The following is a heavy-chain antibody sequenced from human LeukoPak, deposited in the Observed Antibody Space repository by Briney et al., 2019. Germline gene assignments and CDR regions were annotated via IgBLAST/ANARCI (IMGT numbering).Heavy chain of an antibody. V-gene: IGHV3-72*01. D-gene: IGHD3-10*01. J-gene: IGHJ3*02. CDR2: AKNKVDSYTI. CDR3: TRGHYYGSGTYFDEDTFDI. CDR1: GFTFSDHY. Sequence: GGSPRLSCAASGFTFSDHYMDWIRQVPGKGLEWVGRAKNKVDSYTIQYAASVRGSFSISRDDSKNSLYLQMNSLKTEDTAVYYCTRGHYYGSGTYFDEDTFDIWGRGTMVTVSS.